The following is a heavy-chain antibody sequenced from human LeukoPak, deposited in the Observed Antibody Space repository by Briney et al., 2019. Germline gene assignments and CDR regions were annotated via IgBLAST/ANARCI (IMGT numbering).Heavy chain of an antibody. J-gene: IGHJ2*01. Sequence: GGTLRLSCGACGFTFTSYAMSWITQAPGKALVWVSAISGGGEDTYYPDSVKGRFTITRDTSKSTLYLQMNSLRAEDTAIYYCAKPREMPTGVGRYFDLWGRGTLVTVSS. CDR2: ISGGGEDT. CDR3: AKPREMPTGVGRYFDL. CDR1: GFTFTSYA. V-gene: IGHV3-23*01. D-gene: IGHD5-24*01.